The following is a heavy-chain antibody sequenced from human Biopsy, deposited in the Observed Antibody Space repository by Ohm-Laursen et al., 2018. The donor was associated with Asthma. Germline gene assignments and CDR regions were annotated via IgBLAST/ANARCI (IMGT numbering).Heavy chain of an antibody. J-gene: IGHJ4*02. V-gene: IGHV3-21*04. Sequence: SLRLSCAASGFSFSNFGMHWVRQAPGKGLEWVSSITGSGGFTYYADSVKGRFTISRDNAKNSLYLQMNSLRAEDTAVYFCARLAYYDRSGTHYFDHWGQGNLVTVSS. CDR1: GFSFSNFG. CDR2: ITGSGGFT. CDR3: ARLAYYDRSGTHYFDH. D-gene: IGHD3-22*01.